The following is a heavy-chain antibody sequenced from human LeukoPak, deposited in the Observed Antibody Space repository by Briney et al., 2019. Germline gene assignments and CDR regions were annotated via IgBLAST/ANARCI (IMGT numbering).Heavy chain of an antibody. J-gene: IGHJ6*02. CDR1: GGSISSSSYY. CDR2: IYYSGST. D-gene: IGHD1-7*01. CDR3: AGTHWDSYYYYGMDV. Sequence: PSETLSLTCTVSGGSISSSSYYWGWIRQPPGKGLEWIGSIYYSGSTYYNPSLKSRVTISVDTSKNQFSLKLSSVTAADTAVYYCAGTHWDSYYYYGMDVWGQGTTVTVSS. V-gene: IGHV4-39*01.